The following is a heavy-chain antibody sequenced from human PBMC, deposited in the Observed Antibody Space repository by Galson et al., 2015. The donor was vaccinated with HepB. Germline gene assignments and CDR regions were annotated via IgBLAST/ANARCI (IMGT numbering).Heavy chain of an antibody. Sequence: SVKVSCKASGYTFTSYGITWVRQAPGQGLEWVGWINPYNGGINYAQKFQGRVTMTTDTSTTYMGLRSLRSDDTAVYYCARGPRFGELTGILVLQHWGQGTLVTFSS. V-gene: IGHV1-18*04. CDR3: ARGPRFGELTGILVLQH. CDR2: INPYNGGI. CDR1: GYTFTSYG. J-gene: IGHJ1*01. D-gene: IGHD3-10*01.